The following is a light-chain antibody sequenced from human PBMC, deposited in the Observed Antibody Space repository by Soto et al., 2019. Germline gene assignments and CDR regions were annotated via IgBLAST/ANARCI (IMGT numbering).Light chain of an antibody. V-gene: IGKV3-15*01. J-gene: IGKJ2*01. CDR3: QQYNNWPPAMYT. CDR1: QSVSSN. CDR2: GAS. Sequence: EIVMTQSPATLSVPPGERATLSCRASQSVSSNLAWYQQKPGQATRLLIYGASTRATGIPSRFSGSGAGTEFTLTISSLQSEDFAVYYCQQYNNWPPAMYTFGQGTKLEIK.